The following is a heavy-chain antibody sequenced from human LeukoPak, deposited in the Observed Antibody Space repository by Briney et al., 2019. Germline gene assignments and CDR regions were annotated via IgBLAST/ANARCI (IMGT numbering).Heavy chain of an antibody. CDR3: AAGPTYWYFDL. V-gene: IGHV1-58*01. CDR1: RFTFTSSA. Sequence: SLKVSCKPPRFTFTSSALQSVRQARRQRLGWIGWIVVGSGNTNYAQKFQERVTITRDMSTSTAYMELSSLRSEDTAVYYCAAGPTYWYFDLWGRGTLVTVSS. J-gene: IGHJ2*01. CDR2: IVVGSGNT.